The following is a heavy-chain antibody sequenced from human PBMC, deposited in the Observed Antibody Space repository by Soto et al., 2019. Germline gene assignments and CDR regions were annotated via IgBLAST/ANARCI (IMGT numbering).Heavy chain of an antibody. CDR1: GFTFSSYG. Sequence: PGGSLRLSCAASGFTFSSYGMHWVRRAPGKGLEWLTSISYNGNNHYYADSVKGRFTISRDNSKNTLYLQMNSLRVEDTAVYFCAKVRVVGHDSYYDMDVWGQGTTVTVSS. CDR3: AKVRVVGHDSYYDMDV. J-gene: IGHJ6*02. CDR2: ISYNGNNH. D-gene: IGHD1-26*01. V-gene: IGHV3-30*18.